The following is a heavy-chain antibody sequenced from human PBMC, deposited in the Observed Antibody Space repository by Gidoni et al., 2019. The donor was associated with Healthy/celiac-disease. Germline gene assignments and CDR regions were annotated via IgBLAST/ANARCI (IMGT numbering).Heavy chain of an antibody. CDR1: GGTFSSYT. Sequence: QVQLVQSGAEVKKPGSSVKVSCKASGGTFSSYTISWVRQAPGQGLEWMGRIIPILGIANYAQKFQGRVTITADKSTSTAYMELSSLRSEDTAVYYCARHETDGYKYFDYWGQGTLVTVSS. CDR3: ARHETDGYKYFDY. CDR2: IIPILGIA. V-gene: IGHV1-69*02. J-gene: IGHJ4*02. D-gene: IGHD5-12*01.